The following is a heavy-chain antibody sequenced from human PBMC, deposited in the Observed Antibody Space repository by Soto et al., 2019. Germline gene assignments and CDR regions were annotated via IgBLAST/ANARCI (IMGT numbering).Heavy chain of an antibody. Sequence: EVQLVESGGGLVQPGGSLRLSCAASGFTFSSYAMSWVRQAPGKGLEWVSSISGSGGGTYYADSVKGRFTFSRDNSKNTLYLQMNSLRAEDTAVYYCAKFGMATTKRSPPYYIDYWGQGALVTVSS. CDR2: ISGSGGGT. J-gene: IGHJ4*02. D-gene: IGHD1-1*01. V-gene: IGHV3-23*04. CDR1: GFTFSSYA. CDR3: AKFGMATTKRSPPYYIDY.